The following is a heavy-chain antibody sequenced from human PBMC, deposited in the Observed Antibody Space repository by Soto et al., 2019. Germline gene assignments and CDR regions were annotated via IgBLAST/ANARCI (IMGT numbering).Heavy chain of an antibody. CDR2: ITHSGST. CDR3: MIGSGSEYFDY. CDR1: GGSFSGYY. D-gene: IGHD3-22*01. Sequence: SETLSLTCAVYGGSFSGYYWSWIRQPPGKGLEWIGEITHSGSTNYNPSLKSRVTISVDASKNQFSLKLSSVTAADTAVYYCMIGSGSEYFDYCGQGTRVTVSS. V-gene: IGHV4-34*01. J-gene: IGHJ4*02.